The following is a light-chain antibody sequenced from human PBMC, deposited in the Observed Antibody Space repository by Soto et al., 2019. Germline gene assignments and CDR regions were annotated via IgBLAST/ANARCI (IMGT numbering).Light chain of an antibody. CDR3: QQYGSPPPIT. CDR1: QSVSRN. CDR2: DAS. Sequence: EVVMTQSPATLSVSAGDRVTVSCRASQSVSRNLAWYQQKPGQAPKLLIYDASTLATGIPSRFSGSGSGTDFTLTISRLEPEDIATYYCQQYGSPPPITFGQGTRLEIK. V-gene: IGKV3-20*01. J-gene: IGKJ5*01.